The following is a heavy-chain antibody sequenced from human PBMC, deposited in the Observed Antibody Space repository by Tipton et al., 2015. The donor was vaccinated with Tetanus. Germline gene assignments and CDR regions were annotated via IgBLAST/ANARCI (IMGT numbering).Heavy chain of an antibody. D-gene: IGHD6-19*01. J-gene: IGHJ4*02. CDR3: ARGPKHWLTAGQVY. V-gene: IGHV4-4*02. CDR1: GGSISSGNW. Sequence: TLSLTCAVSGGSISSGNWWSWVRQSPGKGLEWIGEIHQSGSTSYNPSLKSRDSMSVDKSKNQFSLKLNSVTAADTALYYCARGPKHWLTAGQVYWGQGTLVTVSS. CDR2: IHQSGST.